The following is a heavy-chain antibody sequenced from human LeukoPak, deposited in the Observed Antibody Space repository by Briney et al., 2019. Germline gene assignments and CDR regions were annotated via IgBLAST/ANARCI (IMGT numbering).Heavy chain of an antibody. V-gene: IGHV3-23*01. CDR3: AKDAYVVVVAAAYFDY. J-gene: IGHJ4*02. CDR2: ISGRGDTT. CDR1: GFSFSSYA. D-gene: IGHD2-15*01. Sequence: GGSLRLSCAASGFSFSSYAMTWVRQAPGKGLEWVSAISGRGDTTYYADSVKGRFTISRDNSKNTLYLQMNSLKAEDTAVYYCAKDAYVVVVAAAYFDYWGQGTLVTVSS.